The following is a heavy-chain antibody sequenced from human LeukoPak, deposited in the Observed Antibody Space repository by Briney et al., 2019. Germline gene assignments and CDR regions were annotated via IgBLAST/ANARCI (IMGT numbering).Heavy chain of an antibody. CDR3: ARVRSDSSSSMIPFDY. D-gene: IGHD6-13*01. Sequence: PGGSLRLSCAASGFTLSSYSMNWVRQAPGKGLEWVSSISSSSSYIYYADSVKGRFTISRDNAKNSLYLQMNSLRAEDTAVYYCARVRSDSSSSMIPFDYWGQGTLVTVSS. J-gene: IGHJ4*02. V-gene: IGHV3-21*01. CDR2: ISSSSSYI. CDR1: GFTLSSYS.